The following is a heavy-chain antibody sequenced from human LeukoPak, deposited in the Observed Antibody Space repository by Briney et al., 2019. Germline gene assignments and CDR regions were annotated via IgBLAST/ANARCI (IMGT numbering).Heavy chain of an antibody. CDR3: ARVRGGHGGA. CDR1: GGSISSSNW. D-gene: IGHD2-15*01. V-gene: IGHV4-4*02. J-gene: IGHJ5*02. CDR2: INHSGST. Sequence: PSETLSLTCAVSGGSISSSNWWSWVRQPPGKGLEWIGEINHSGSTNYNPSLKSRVTISVDTSKNQFSLKLSSVTAADTAVYYCARVRGGHGGAWGQGTLVTVSS.